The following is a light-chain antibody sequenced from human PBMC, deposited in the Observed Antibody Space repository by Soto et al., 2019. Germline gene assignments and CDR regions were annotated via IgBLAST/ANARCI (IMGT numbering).Light chain of an antibody. Sequence: DIQMTQSPSAMSASVVDRVTITCRASQGISNYLAWFQQKPGKVPENLIYRASTLQSGVPSRFSGSGSGTEFTLTISRLQPEDFATYYCQELNSYPRTFGQGTKVDIK. CDR1: QGISNY. J-gene: IGKJ1*01. CDR3: QELNSYPRT. CDR2: RAS. V-gene: IGKV1-17*03.